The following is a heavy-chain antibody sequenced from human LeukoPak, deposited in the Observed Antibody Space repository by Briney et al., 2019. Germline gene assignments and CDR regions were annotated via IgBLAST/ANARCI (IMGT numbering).Heavy chain of an antibody. D-gene: IGHD1-26*01. V-gene: IGHV3-43D*03. Sequence: GGSLRLPCAASGFTFDDYAMHWVRQAPGKGLEWVSLISWDGGSTYHADSVKGRFTISRDNSKNSLYLQMNSLRAEDTALYYCAKDSSGVGANFDYWGQGTLVTVSS. J-gene: IGHJ4*02. CDR3: AKDSSGVGANFDY. CDR1: GFTFDDYA. CDR2: ISWDGGST.